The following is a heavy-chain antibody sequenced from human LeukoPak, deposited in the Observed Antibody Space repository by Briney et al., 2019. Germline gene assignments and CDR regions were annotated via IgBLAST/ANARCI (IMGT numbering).Heavy chain of an antibody. CDR2: IRYDGSNK. V-gene: IGHV3-30*02. Sequence: PGGSLRLSCAASGFTFSSYGMHWVRQAPGKGLEWVAFIRYDGSNKYYADSVKGRFTISRDNSKNTLYLQMRSLTTEDTAIYYCALSVDTTMVFAYWGQGTVVTVSS. CDR3: ALSVDTTMVFAY. D-gene: IGHD5-18*01. CDR1: GFTFSSYG. J-gene: IGHJ4*02.